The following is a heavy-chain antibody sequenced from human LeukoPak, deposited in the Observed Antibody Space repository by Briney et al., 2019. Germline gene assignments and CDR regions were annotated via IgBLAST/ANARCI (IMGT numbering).Heavy chain of an antibody. Sequence: GGALRLSCAASGFTFSNYAMSWVRQAPGNGLEWLSAISGSGGSTYYADSVKGRFTISRDNSKNTLYLQMNSLRAEDTAVYYCAKGRDEDSSGWFYYYGMDVWGQGTTVIVSS. CDR3: AKGRDEDSSGWFYYYGMDV. CDR1: GFTFSNYA. CDR2: ISGSGGST. J-gene: IGHJ6*02. V-gene: IGHV3-23*01. D-gene: IGHD6-19*01.